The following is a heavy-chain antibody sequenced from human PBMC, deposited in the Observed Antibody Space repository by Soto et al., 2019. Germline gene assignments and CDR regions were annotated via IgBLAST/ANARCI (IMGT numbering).Heavy chain of an antibody. V-gene: IGHV3-11*01. J-gene: IGHJ6*03. Sequence: QVQLVESGGGLVKPGGSLRLSCAASGFTFSDYYMSWIRQAPGKGLEWVSYISNSASMIYYADSVKGRFTISRDNAKNSLYLQMNSLRAEDTAVYYCARGPPLGPPLYYYYYLDVWGKGTTVTVSS. D-gene: IGHD1-26*01. CDR1: GFTFSDYY. CDR3: ARGPPLGPPLYYYYYLDV. CDR2: ISNSASMI.